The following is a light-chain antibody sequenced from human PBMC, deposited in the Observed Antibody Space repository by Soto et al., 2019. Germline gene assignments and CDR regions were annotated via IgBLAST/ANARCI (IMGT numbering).Light chain of an antibody. J-gene: IGKJ1*01. CDR3: QQYDSYST. Sequence: DIQMTQSPSTLSAFVGDRVTITCRASQSITIWLAWYQHKPGKAPKLLIYDASSLESGVPSRFSGSGSGTEFTLTIRSLKPDDFATYYCQQYDSYSTFGQGTKVDIK. CDR1: QSITIW. V-gene: IGKV1-5*01. CDR2: DAS.